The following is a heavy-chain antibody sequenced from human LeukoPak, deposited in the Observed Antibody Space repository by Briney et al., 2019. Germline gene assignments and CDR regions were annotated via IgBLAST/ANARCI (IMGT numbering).Heavy chain of an antibody. V-gene: IGHV1-69*01. CDR2: TTPIFGTA. Sequence: SVKVSCKASGGTFRRFAMSWVRKPPGQGLKWMGGTTPIFGTANYAQKFQGSVTITADEFTSTAYMELSSLRSEDTAVYYCARVVTPRYCTSTSCYLKGWFDPWGQGTLVTVSS. CDR3: ARVVTPRYCTSTSCYLKGWFDP. J-gene: IGHJ5*02. CDR1: GGTFRRFA. D-gene: IGHD2-2*01.